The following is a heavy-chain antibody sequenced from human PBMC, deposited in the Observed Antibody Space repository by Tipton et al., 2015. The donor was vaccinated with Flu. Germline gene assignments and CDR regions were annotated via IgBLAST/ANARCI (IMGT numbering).Heavy chain of an antibody. CDR1: GDSISSDFY. V-gene: IGHV4-38-2*01. CDR3: ARRDYSNYVSDPKSWFDP. CDR2: VSRTGST. D-gene: IGHD4-11*01. J-gene: IGHJ5*02. Sequence: LRLSCAVSGDSISSDFYWAWIRQFPGKGLEWIGTVSRTGSTIYNPSLKSRVTISIDTSKNQLSLNMRSVTAADMAVYYCARRDYSNYVSDPKSWFDPWGQGTLVAVSS.